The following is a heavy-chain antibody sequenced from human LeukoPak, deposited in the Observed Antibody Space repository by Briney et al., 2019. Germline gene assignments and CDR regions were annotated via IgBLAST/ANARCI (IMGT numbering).Heavy chain of an antibody. V-gene: IGHV3-23*01. Sequence: PGGSLRLSCAASGFTFSSYAMSWVRQAPGNGLEWVSAISGSGGSTYYADSVKGRFTISRDNSKNTLYLQMNSLRAEDTAVYYCAKDIVGYSYGYSYYYDRGLDYWGQGTLVTVSS. D-gene: IGHD5-18*01. CDR3: AKDIVGYSYGYSYYYDRGLDY. J-gene: IGHJ4*02. CDR1: GFTFSSYA. CDR2: ISGSGGST.